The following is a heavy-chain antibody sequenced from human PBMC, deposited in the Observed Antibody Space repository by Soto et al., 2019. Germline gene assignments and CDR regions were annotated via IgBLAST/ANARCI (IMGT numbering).Heavy chain of an antibody. Sequence: PSETLSLTCTVSGGSISSGGYYWSWIRQHPGKGLEWIGYIYYSGSTYYNPSLKSRVTIPVDTSKNQFSLKLSSVTAADTAVYYCARSRDGYNQGYWGQGTLVTVSS. J-gene: IGHJ4*02. CDR2: IYYSGST. V-gene: IGHV4-31*03. CDR3: ARSRDGYNQGY. CDR1: GGSISSGGYY. D-gene: IGHD5-12*01.